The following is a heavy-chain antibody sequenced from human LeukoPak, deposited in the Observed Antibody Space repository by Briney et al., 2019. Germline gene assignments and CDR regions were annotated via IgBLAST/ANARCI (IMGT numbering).Heavy chain of an antibody. Sequence: SETLSLTCTVSGGSISSSSYYWGWIRQPPGKGLEWIGSIYYSGSTYYNPSLKSRVTISVDTSKNQFSLKLSSVTAADTAVYYCARVDYDSKGFDYWGQGTLVTVSS. V-gene: IGHV4-39*07. J-gene: IGHJ4*02. CDR1: GGSISSSSYY. D-gene: IGHD3-22*01. CDR2: IYYSGST. CDR3: ARVDYDSKGFDY.